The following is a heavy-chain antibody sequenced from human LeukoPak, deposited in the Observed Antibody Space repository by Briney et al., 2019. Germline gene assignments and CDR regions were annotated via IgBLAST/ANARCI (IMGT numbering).Heavy chain of an antibody. J-gene: IGHJ4*02. CDR2: INHSGST. V-gene: IGHV4-34*01. CDR3: ARNPGSRFDY. Sequence: SETLSLTCAVYGGSFSGYYWSWIRQPPGKGLEWIGEINHSGSTNYNPSLKSRVTISVDTSKNQFSLKLSSVTAADTAVYYCARNPGSRFDYWGQGTLVTVSS. D-gene: IGHD6-13*01. CDR1: GGSFSGYY.